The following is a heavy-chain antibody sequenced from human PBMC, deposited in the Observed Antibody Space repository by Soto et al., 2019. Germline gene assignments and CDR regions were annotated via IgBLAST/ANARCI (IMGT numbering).Heavy chain of an antibody. CDR3: ARARMVRGIIYYYGMDV. Sequence: QVQLQESGPGLVKSSQTLSLTCTVSGGSISSDGNYWSWIRQHPGKSLEWIGYIYYSGSTNYNPSLKSRVTISVDTSKNQFSLKLNSVTAADTAVYYCARARMVRGIIYYYGMDVWGQGTTVTVSS. J-gene: IGHJ6*02. CDR2: IYYSGST. D-gene: IGHD3-10*01. CDR1: GGSISSDGNY. V-gene: IGHV4-31*03.